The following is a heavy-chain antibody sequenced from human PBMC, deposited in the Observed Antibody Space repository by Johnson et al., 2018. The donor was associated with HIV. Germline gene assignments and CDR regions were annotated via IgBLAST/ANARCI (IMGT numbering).Heavy chain of an antibody. CDR2: ISYDGSNK. Sequence: VQLVESGGGVVQPGRSLRLSCAASGFTFSSYAMHWVRQAPGKGLEWVAVISYDGSNKYYVDSVKGRFTISRDNAKNSLYLQMNSLRAEDTALYYCAKTCNAGYSGGSGGFDIWGQGTMVTVSS. CDR1: GFTFSSYA. V-gene: IGHV3-30*18. J-gene: IGHJ3*02. CDR3: AKTCNAGYSGGSGGFDI. D-gene: IGHD6-25*01.